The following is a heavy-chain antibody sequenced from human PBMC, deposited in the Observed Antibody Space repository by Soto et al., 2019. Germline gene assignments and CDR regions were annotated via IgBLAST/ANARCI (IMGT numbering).Heavy chain of an antibody. CDR2: IYYSGST. V-gene: IGHV4-31*03. CDR3: ARAVAGTATFDY. CDR1: GGSISSGGYY. D-gene: IGHD6-19*01. J-gene: IGHJ4*02. Sequence: SETLSLTCTVSGGSISSGGYYWSWIRQHPGKGLEWIGYIYYSGSTYYNPSLKSRVTISVDTSKNQFSLKLSSVTAADTAVYYCARAVAGTATFDYWGQGTLVTVSS.